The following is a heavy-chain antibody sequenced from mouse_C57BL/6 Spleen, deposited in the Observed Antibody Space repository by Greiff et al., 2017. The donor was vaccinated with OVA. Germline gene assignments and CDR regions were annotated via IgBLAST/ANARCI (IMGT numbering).Heavy chain of an antibody. CDR2: INPSTGGT. D-gene: IGHD2-1*01. CDR1: GYSFTGYY. J-gene: IGHJ2*01. V-gene: IGHV1-42*01. Sequence: VQLQQSGPELVKPGASVKISCKASGYSFTGYYMNWVKQSPEKSLEWIGEINPSTGGTTYNQKFKAKATLTVDKSSSTAYMQLKSLTSEDSAVYYCARSLYYGNSLYYCDDWGQGTTLTVSS. CDR3: ARSLYYGNSLYYCDD.